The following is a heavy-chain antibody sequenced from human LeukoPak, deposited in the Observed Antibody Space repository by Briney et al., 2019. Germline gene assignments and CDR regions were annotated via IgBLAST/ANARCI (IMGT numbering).Heavy chain of an antibody. CDR3: ARDYGGYRFDF. V-gene: IGHV4-59*01. D-gene: IGHD5-12*01. CDR2: IYSSGSN. Sequence: PSETLSLTCTVSGGSMNTYYWSWIRQPPGKGLEWIGYIYSSGSNNYNPSLKRRVTISVDTSKNQLYLNLSSVTAADTAVYYCARDYGGYRFDFWGQGSLVSVFS. CDR1: GGSMNTYY. J-gene: IGHJ4*02.